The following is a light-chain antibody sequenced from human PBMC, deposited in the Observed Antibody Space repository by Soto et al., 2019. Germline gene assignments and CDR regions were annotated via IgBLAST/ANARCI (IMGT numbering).Light chain of an antibody. CDR3: CSYAGSSTFD. J-gene: IGLJ1*01. V-gene: IGLV2-23*02. CDR2: EVS. Sequence: QSVLTQPASVSGSPGQSITISCTGTSSDVGSYNLVSWYQQHPGKAPKLMIYEVSKRPSGVSNRFSGSKSGNMASLTISGLQAEDEADYYCCSYAGSSTFDFGTGTKVTVL. CDR1: SSDVGSYNL.